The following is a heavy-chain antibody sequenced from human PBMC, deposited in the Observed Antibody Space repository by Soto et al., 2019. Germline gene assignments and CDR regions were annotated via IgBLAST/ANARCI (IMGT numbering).Heavy chain of an antibody. J-gene: IGHJ6*02. V-gene: IGHV4-39*01. Sequence: SETLSLTCTVSGGYISSSSYYWGWIRQPPGKGLEWIGSIYYSGSTYYNPSLKSRVTISVDTSKNQFSLKLSSVTAADTAVYYCARQDSGAYGYYYGMDVWGQGTTVTVSS. CDR1: GGYISSSSYY. CDR3: ARQDSGAYGYYYGMDV. D-gene: IGHD2-8*01. CDR2: IYYSGST.